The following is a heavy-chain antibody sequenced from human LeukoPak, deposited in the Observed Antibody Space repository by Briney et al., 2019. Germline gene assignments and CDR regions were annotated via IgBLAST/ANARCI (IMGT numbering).Heavy chain of an antibody. CDR2: ISYDRGNT. Sequence: GGSLRLSCAASGFTFSSYAMHWVRQAPGKGLEWVAVISYDRGNTYYADSVKGRFTISRDDSKNTLYLQLNSLRAEDTAVYYCARASTYYYGSGSSGPHYFDYWGQGTLVTVSS. CDR1: GFTFSSYA. V-gene: IGHV3-30*01. D-gene: IGHD3-10*01. CDR3: ARASTYYYGSGSSGPHYFDY. J-gene: IGHJ4*02.